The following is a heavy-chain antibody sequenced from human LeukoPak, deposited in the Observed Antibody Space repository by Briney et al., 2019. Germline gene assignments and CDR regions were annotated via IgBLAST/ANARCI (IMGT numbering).Heavy chain of an antibody. Sequence: GGSLRLSCAASGFTLSTYGMSWVRQAPGKGLEWVSAMSDSGITYYADSVKGRFSISRDDSKNTVFLQMNSLRAEDTAVYYCAKYCRSTSCSHVSYYGMDVSGQGTTVTVSS. D-gene: IGHD2-2*01. J-gene: IGHJ6*02. CDR3: AKYCRSTSCSHVSYYGMDV. CDR2: MSDSGIT. V-gene: IGHV3-23*01. CDR1: GFTLSTYG.